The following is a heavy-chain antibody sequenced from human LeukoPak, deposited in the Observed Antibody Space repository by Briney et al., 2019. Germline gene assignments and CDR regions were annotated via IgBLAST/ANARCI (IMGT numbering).Heavy chain of an antibody. V-gene: IGHV3-7*01. J-gene: IGHJ4*02. CDR2: IKQDGSEK. CDR3: AGPPQAGPFDY. D-gene: IGHD6-19*01. CDR1: GFIFSNYW. Sequence: GGSLRLSCAGSGFIFSNYWMTWVRQAPGKGLEWVANIKQDGSEKNYVDSVKGRFTISRDNAKNSLYLQMKSLRAEDTAVYYCAGPPQAGPFDYWGQGTLVTVSS.